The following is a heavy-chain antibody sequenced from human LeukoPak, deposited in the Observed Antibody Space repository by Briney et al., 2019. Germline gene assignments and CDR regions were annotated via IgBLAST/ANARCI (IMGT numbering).Heavy chain of an antibody. CDR2: INPNSGDT. CDR3: ARNRGYDSSGHYYDYYYGMDV. V-gene: IGHV1-2*02. Sequence: ASVKVSCKASGYTFIGYFMHWVRQAPGQGLEWMGWINPNSGDTKYAQKFQGRVTLTRDTSINTAYMELRSLRSDDTAVYYCARNRGYDSSGHYYDYYYGMDVWGQGTTVTVSS. D-gene: IGHD3-22*01. J-gene: IGHJ6*02. CDR1: GYTFIGYF.